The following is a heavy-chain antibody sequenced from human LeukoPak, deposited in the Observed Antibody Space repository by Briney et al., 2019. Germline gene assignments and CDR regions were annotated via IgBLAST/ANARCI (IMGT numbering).Heavy chain of an antibody. CDR3: AKGRYCSSTSCYTRGYGMDV. CDR2: ISGSGGST. Sequence: GGSLRLSCAASGFTFSSYAMSWVRQAPGKGLEWVSAISGSGGSTYYADSVKGRFTISRDNSKNTLYLQMNSLRVEDTAEYYCAKGRYCSSTSCYTRGYGMDVWGPRDHGHRLL. CDR1: GFTFSSYA. J-gene: IGHJ6*01. D-gene: IGHD2-2*02. V-gene: IGHV3-23*01.